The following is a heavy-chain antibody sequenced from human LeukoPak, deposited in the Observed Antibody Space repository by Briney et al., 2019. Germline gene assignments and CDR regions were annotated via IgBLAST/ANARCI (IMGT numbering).Heavy chain of an antibody. CDR1: GFSFSSYE. CDR2: ISSSGSTK. V-gene: IGHV3-48*03. Sequence: GSLRLSCAASGFSFSSYEMNWVRQAPGKGLEWVSYISSSGSTKYYADSVKGRFTISRDNARNSLYLQMNSLRAEDTALYYCAKDGYCSGGSCYGLGYYYYYMDVWGKGTTVTVSS. D-gene: IGHD2-15*01. CDR3: AKDGYCSGGSCYGLGYYYYYMDV. J-gene: IGHJ6*03.